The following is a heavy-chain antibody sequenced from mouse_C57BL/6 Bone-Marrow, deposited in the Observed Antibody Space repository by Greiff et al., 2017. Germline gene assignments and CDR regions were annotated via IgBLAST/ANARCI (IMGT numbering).Heavy chain of an antibody. Sequence: DVMLVESGEGLVKPGGSLKLSCAASGFTFSSYAMSWVRQTPEKRLEWVAYISSGGDYIYYADTVKGRFTISRDNAKNTLYLQMSILKSEDTAIYYCTRDKATPFDYWGQGTTLTVSS. CDR1: GFTFSSYA. V-gene: IGHV5-9-1*02. CDR3: TRDKATPFDY. J-gene: IGHJ2*01. CDR2: ISSGGDYI. D-gene: IGHD3-2*02.